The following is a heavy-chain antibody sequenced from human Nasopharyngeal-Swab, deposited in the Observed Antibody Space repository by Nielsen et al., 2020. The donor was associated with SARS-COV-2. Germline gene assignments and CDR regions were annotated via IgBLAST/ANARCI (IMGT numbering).Heavy chain of an antibody. J-gene: IGHJ4*02. Sequence: VRQMPGKGLEGMGRIDPSDSYTNYSPSFQGNVPISADKSISTAYLQWSSLKASDTAMYYCARRFHSSSWYTDYDYWGQGTLVTVSS. V-gene: IGHV5-10-1*01. D-gene: IGHD6-13*01. CDR3: ARRFHSSSWYTDYDY. CDR2: IDPSDSYT.